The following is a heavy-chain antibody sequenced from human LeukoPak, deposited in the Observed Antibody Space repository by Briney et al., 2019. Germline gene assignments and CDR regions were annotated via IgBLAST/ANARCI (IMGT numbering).Heavy chain of an antibody. CDR3: AGTYYDILTGPQNWLDP. V-gene: IGHV3-30*02. CDR1: GFTFSSYG. CDR2: IRYDGSNK. J-gene: IGHJ5*02. Sequence: PGKSLRLSCAASGFTFSSYGMHWVCQAPGKGLEWVAFIRYDGSNKYYADSVKGRFTMSRDNSKNTLYLQMNSLRAEDTGVYYCAGTYYDILTGPQNWLDPWGQGTLVTVSS. D-gene: IGHD3-9*01.